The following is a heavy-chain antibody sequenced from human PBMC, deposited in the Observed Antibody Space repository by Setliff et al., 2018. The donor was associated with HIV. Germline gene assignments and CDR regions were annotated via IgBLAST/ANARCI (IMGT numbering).Heavy chain of an antibody. J-gene: IGHJ6*03. V-gene: IGHV5-51*01. CDR2: IYPGDSDT. CDR3: ARDRGDYYYYMDV. CDR1: GYSFTSYW. Sequence: RGESLKISCKGSGYSFTSYWIGWVRQMPGKGLEWMGIIYPGDSDTRYSPSFQGQVNISADKSINTAYLQMDSLRAEDTAIYYCARDRGDYYYYMDVWGKGTTVTVSS.